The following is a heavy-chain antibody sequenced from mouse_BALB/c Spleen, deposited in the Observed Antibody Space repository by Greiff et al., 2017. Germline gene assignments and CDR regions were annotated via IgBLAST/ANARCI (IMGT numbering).Heavy chain of an antibody. J-gene: IGHJ4*01. CDR1: GFTFSSFG. Sequence: EVQRVESGGGLVQPGGSRKLSCAASGFTFSSFGMHWVRQAPEKGLEWVAYISSGSSTIYYADTVKGRFTISRDNPKNTLFLQMTSLRSEDTAMYYCARSGGFPYYYAMDYWGQGTSVTVSS. V-gene: IGHV5-17*02. CDR3: ARSGGFPYYYAMDY. D-gene: IGHD3-1*01. CDR2: ISSGSSTI.